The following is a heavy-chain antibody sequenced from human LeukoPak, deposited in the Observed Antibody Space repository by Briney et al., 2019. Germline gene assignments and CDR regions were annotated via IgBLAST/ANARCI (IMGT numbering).Heavy chain of an antibody. Sequence: ASVKVSCKASGGTFISYAISWVRQAPGQGLEWMGGIIPIFGTANYAQKFQGRVRITADESTGTAYMELSSLRSEDTAVYYCARDLGSSSFNWFDLWGQGTLVTVSS. CDR3: ARDLGSSSFNWFDL. V-gene: IGHV1-69*13. D-gene: IGHD6-6*01. CDR2: IIPIFGTA. J-gene: IGHJ5*02. CDR1: GGTFISYA.